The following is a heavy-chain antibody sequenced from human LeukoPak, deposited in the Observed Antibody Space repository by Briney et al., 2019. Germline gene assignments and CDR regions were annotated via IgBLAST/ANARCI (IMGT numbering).Heavy chain of an antibody. CDR3: ARGYSSSWYSPYANYYGMDV. D-gene: IGHD6-13*01. Sequence: SVKVSCKASGGTFSSYAISWVRQAPGQGLEWMGRIIPILGIANYAQKFQGRVTITADKSTSTAYMELSSLRSEDTAVYYCARGYSSSWYSPYANYYGMDVWGQGTTVTVSS. J-gene: IGHJ6*02. CDR1: GGTFSSYA. V-gene: IGHV1-69*04. CDR2: IIPILGIA.